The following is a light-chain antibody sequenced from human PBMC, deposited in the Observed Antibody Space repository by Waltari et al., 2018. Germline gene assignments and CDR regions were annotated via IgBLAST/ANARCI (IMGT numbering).Light chain of an antibody. CDR2: KAS. J-gene: IGKJ4*01. V-gene: IGKV1-5*03. CDR3: QQFYRYPLT. Sequence: DIQMTKSPSTLSASVGDRVTITCRATQSISYWLAWYQHKPGKAPNLLIYKASNLKSGVPSRFSGSGSGTEFTLTISSLQPDDCGTYYCQQFYRYPLTFGGGTKVEI. CDR1: QSISYW.